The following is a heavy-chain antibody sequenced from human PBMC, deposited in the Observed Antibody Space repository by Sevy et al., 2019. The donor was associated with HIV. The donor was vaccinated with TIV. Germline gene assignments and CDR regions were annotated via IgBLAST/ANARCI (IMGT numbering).Heavy chain of an antibody. CDR1: GFTFSSYA. CDR2: ISYDGSNK. V-gene: IGHV3-30*04. Sequence: GGSLRLSCAASGFTFSSYAMHWVRQAPGKGLEWVAVISYDGSNKYYADSVKGRFTISRDNYKNTLYLQMNSLRAEDTAVYYWARIETTVTSYYYYGMDVWGQGTTVTVSS. D-gene: IGHD4-17*01. CDR3: ARIETTVTSYYYYGMDV. J-gene: IGHJ6*02.